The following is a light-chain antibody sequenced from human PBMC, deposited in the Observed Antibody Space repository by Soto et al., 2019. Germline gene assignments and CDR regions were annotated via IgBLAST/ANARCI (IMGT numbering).Light chain of an antibody. V-gene: IGKV3-20*01. CDR1: QSVSRSY. J-gene: IGKJ2*01. CDR3: QQYGGSPPYT. CDR2: GVS. Sequence: EMVLTQSPGTLSLSPGERATLSCRASQSVSRSYLAWYQQKAGQAPRLLIHGVSTRATGIPDRFSGSGSRTDFTLTISRLEPEDFAVYYCQQYGGSPPYTFGQGTKVEIK.